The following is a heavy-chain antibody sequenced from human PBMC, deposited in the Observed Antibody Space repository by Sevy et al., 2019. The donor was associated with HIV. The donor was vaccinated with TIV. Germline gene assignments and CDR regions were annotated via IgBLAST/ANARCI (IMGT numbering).Heavy chain of an antibody. CDR2: ISTSGSNR. CDR1: GFIFSSFE. J-gene: IGHJ6*02. V-gene: IGHV3-48*03. Sequence: GGSLRLSCAASGFIFSSFEMNWVRQAPGKGLEWVSSISTSGSNRYYADSVKGRVTISRDNAKKSLYLQMNSLRAEDTAIYFCAKRGGQYDLGMHVWGQGTTVTVSS. D-gene: IGHD1-1*01. CDR3: AKRGGQYDLGMHV.